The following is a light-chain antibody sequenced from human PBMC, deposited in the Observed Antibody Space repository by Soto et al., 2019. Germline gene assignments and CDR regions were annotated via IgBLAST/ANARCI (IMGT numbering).Light chain of an antibody. Sequence: DIQMTQSPSSLSASVGDRVIINCRANQSVGSSLIWYQQNFGEAPQLLIYGASILQSGVPSRFSGSGSGTDFTLTISSLQPEDFAIYYCQQSGTTPPTFGQGTKLEI. CDR1: QSVGSS. CDR2: GAS. J-gene: IGKJ2*01. CDR3: QQSGTTPPT. V-gene: IGKV1-39*01.